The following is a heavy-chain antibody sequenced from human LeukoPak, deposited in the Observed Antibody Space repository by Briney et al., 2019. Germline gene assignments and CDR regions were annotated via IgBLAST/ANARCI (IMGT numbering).Heavy chain of an antibody. Sequence: GGSLRLSCAASGFTFSSYAMHWVRQAPGKGLEWVAVISYDGSNKYYADSVEGRFTISRDNSKNTLYLQMNSLRAEDTAVYYCARALVMGPQVEWELQSYFQHWGQGTLVTVSS. CDR3: ARALVMGPQVEWELQSYFQH. V-gene: IGHV3-30-3*01. CDR2: ISYDGSNK. J-gene: IGHJ1*01. CDR1: GFTFSSYA. D-gene: IGHD1-26*01.